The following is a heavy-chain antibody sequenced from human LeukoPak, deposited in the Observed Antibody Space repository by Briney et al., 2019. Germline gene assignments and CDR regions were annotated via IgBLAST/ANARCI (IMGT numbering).Heavy chain of an antibody. CDR1: GFTFSDYG. CDR2: IWYDGTNK. V-gene: IGHV3-33*06. CDR3: AKDRGSYSTTADS. Sequence: GGSLRLSCAASGFTFSDYGIHWVRQAPGKGLEWVAVIWYDGTNKYYGDSVKGRFTISRDNSKNTLYLQMNSLRAEDTAVYYFAKDRGSYSTTADSWGQGTLVTVSS. D-gene: IGHD1-26*01. J-gene: IGHJ5*01.